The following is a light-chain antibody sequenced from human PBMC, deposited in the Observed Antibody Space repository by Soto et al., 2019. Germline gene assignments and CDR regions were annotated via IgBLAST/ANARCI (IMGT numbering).Light chain of an antibody. CDR2: EDD. Sequence: NFMLTQPHSVSESPGKTVTISCTRSSGSIASNYVQWYQQRPGRAPTTLIYEDDRRPSGVPDRFSGSIDRSSNSASLTISGLKTEDEADYYCQSYDSSNPVVFGGGTKLTVL. V-gene: IGLV6-57*04. CDR1: SGSIASNY. J-gene: IGLJ2*01. CDR3: QSYDSSNPVV.